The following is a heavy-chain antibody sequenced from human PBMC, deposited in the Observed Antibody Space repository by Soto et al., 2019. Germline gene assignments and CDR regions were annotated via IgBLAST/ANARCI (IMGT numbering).Heavy chain of an antibody. CDR1: GYTFTHYA. V-gene: IGHV1-3*01. D-gene: IGHD3-10*01. Sequence: GASVQVSCKASGYTFTHYAIHWVRQAPGQGLEWMGWINVGNGNTGYSRKFQGRVTNARDMSTSTAYMELSSLRSEDTAVYYCASPRNPELLWFGEPFDYWGQGTLVTVAS. CDR3: ASPRNPELLWFGEPFDY. CDR2: INVGNGNT. J-gene: IGHJ4*02.